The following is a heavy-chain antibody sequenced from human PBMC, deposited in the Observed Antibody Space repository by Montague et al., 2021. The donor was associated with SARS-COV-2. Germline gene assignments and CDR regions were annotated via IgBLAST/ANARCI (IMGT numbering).Heavy chain of an antibody. Sequence: SETLSLTCTVSGGSISSYYWSWIRQPPGKGLEWIGYIYYSGSTNYNPSLKSRVTISVDTSKNQFSLKLSSVTAAGTAVYYCARAPRNYDFWSGFYDAFDIWGQGTMVTVSS. J-gene: IGHJ3*02. CDR1: GGSISSYY. CDR3: ARAPRNYDFWSGFYDAFDI. V-gene: IGHV4-59*01. D-gene: IGHD3-3*01. CDR2: IYYSGST.